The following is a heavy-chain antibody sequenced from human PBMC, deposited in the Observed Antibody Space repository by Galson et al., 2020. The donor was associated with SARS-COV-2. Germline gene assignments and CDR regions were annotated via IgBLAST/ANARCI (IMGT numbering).Heavy chain of an antibody. V-gene: IGHV1-18*01. J-gene: IGHJ6*02. CDR2: YNGNT. CDR3: AITRRITMVRASYGMDV. Sequence: YNGNTNYAHKLQGRVTMTTDTSTSTAYMELRSLRTDDTAVYYCAITRRITMVRASYGMDVWGQGTMVTVSS. D-gene: IGHD3-10*01.